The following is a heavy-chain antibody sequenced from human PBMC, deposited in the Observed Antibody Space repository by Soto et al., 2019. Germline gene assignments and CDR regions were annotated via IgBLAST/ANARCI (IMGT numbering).Heavy chain of an antibody. CDR2: IGGRGNSA. Sequence: GGSLRLSCAASGFVFTNYAMNWVRQAPGKGLEWVSVIGGRGNSAYYADSVQGRFTISRDNSKNTLSLQMSSLTADDTAIYYCVREGRGSFDFWGRGTMVTVSS. V-gene: IGHV3-23*01. CDR3: VREGRGSFDF. CDR1: GFVFTNYA. J-gene: IGHJ3*01. D-gene: IGHD5-12*01.